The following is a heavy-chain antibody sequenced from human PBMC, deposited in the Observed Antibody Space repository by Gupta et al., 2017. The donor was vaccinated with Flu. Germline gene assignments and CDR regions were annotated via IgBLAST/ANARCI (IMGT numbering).Heavy chain of an antibody. CDR3: ATRRSSSGWFLY. V-gene: IGHV4-34*01. J-gene: IGHJ4*02. Sequence: QVQLQQWGAGLLKPSETLSLTCAVYGGSFSGYYWSWIRQPPGKGLEWIGEINHSGSTNYNPSLKSRVTISVDTSKNEFSLKLRSVTAADTAVYYCATRRSSSGWFLYWGQGTLVTVSS. CDR2: INHSGST. D-gene: IGHD6-19*01. CDR1: GGSFSGYY.